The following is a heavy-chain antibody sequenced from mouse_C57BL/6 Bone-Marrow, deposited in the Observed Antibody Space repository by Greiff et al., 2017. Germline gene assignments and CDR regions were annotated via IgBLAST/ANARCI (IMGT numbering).Heavy chain of an antibody. CDR3: ARHGGYGSSYWYFDV. J-gene: IGHJ1*03. Sequence: EVMLVESGGGLVQPGGSLKLSCAASGFTFSDYGMAWARQAPRKGPEWVAFISNLAYSIYYADTVTGRFTISRENAKNTLYLEMSSLRSEDTAMYYCARHGGYGSSYWYFDVWGTGTTVTVSS. CDR2: ISNLAYSI. CDR1: GFTFSDYG. V-gene: IGHV5-15*04. D-gene: IGHD1-1*01.